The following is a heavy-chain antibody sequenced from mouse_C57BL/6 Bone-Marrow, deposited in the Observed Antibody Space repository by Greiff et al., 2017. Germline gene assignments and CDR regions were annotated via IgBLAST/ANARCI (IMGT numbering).Heavy chain of an antibody. CDR3: ARSRYYGPFDY. J-gene: IGHJ2*01. V-gene: IGHV1-69*01. CDR2: TDPSDSYT. CDR1: GYTFTSYW. Sequence: VQLQQPGAELVMPGASVKLSCKASGYTFTSYWMHWVKQRPGQGLEWIGETDPSDSYTNYNQKFKGKSTLTVDKSSSTAYMQLSILTSDDSAVYYCARSRYYGPFDYWGQGTTLTVSS. D-gene: IGHD1-1*01.